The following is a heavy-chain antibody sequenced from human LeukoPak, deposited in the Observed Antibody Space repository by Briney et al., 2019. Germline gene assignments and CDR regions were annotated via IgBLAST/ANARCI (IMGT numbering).Heavy chain of an antibody. J-gene: IGHJ4*02. CDR1: GYSIANGYQ. V-gene: IGHV4-38-2*02. CDR3: ARSEINDYMRF. Sequence: SETLSLTCTVSGYSIANGYQWAWIRQPPGKWLEWIGSIYQSGSTYDNLSLKSRLTMSVDTSKNQFSLKMRAVTAADTAIYYCARSEINDYMRFWGQGILVTVSS. CDR2: IYQSGST. D-gene: IGHD4-11*01.